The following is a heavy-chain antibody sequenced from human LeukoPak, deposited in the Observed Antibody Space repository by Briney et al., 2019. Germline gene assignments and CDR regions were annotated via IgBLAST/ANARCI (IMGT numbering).Heavy chain of an antibody. V-gene: IGHV4-39*07. J-gene: IGHJ4*02. D-gene: IGHD1-26*01. CDR2: IYYGRTT. CDR3: VRDRELHY. CDR1: AGSISSSSHH. Sequence: SETLSLTCTVSAGSISSSSHHWGWIRQSPGKGLEWIGSIYYGRTTYYNPSLNSRVTISVVTSKNQFSLQLNSVTAADTAVYYCVRDRELHYWGQGTLVTVSS.